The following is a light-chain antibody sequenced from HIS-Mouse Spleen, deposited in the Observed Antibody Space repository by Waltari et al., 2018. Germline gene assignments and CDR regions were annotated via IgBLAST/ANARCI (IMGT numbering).Light chain of an antibody. CDR1: SSNIGSNT. Sequence: QSVLTQPPSASGTPGQRVTISCSGSSSNIGSNTVNWYQQLPGTAPKLLIYSKNQRPSGVPDRSSGSKSGTSASLAISGLQSEDEADYYCAAWDDSLNGPVFGGGTKLTVL. V-gene: IGLV1-44*01. J-gene: IGLJ2*01. CDR2: SKN. CDR3: AAWDDSLNGPV.